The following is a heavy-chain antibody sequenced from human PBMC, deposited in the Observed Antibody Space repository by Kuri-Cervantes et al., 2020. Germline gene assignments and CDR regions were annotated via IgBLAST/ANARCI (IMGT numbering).Heavy chain of an antibody. CDR1: GFTFSDSA. V-gene: IGHV3-30-3*01. CDR3: ARDAKYYHDSSGYY. D-gene: IGHD3-22*01. J-gene: IGHJ4*02. CDR2: ISYDGSNK. Sequence: GESLKISCAASGFTFSDSAMHWVRQAPGKGLEWVAVISYDGSNKYYADSVKGRFTISRDNSKNTLYLQMNNLRAEDTAVYYCARDAKYYHDSSGYYWGQGTLVTVSS.